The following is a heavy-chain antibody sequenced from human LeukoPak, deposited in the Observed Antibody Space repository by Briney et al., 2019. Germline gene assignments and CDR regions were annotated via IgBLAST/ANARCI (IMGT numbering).Heavy chain of an antibody. D-gene: IGHD6-6*01. Sequence: GGSLRLSCAASGFTFSSYWMSWVRQAPGKGLEWVANIKHDGSEKYYVDSVKGRFTISRDNAKNSLYLQMNSLRVEDTAVYYCAKDIYSSSSFDYWGQGTLVTVSS. CDR2: IKHDGSEK. CDR1: GFTFSSYW. V-gene: IGHV3-7*05. J-gene: IGHJ4*02. CDR3: AKDIYSSSSFDY.